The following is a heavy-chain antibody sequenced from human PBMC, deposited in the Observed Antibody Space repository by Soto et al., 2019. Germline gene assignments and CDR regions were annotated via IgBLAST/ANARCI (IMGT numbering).Heavy chain of an antibody. Sequence: PGGSLRLSCAASGFTFSNYLMHWVRQAPGKGLEYVSAITGNGGSTYYANSVKGRFTISRDNSKSTLYLQMGSLRADDMAIYYCATLNYYDSPGVYWGRGTLVTVSS. J-gene: IGHJ4*02. V-gene: IGHV3-64*01. D-gene: IGHD3-22*01. CDR2: ITGNGGST. CDR3: ATLNYYDSPGVY. CDR1: GFTFSNYL.